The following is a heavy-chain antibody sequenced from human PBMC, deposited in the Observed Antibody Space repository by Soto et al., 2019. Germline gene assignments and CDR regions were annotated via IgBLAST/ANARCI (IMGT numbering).Heavy chain of an antibody. CDR1: GGSISTVGDY. Sequence: TLSLTCSVSGGSISTVGDYWTWIVHPPGKGLEWIGSIYHTGSTYYSKSLRSRLTMSVDTSKSQFSLRLSSVTAADTAVYYCARATGTLRSRNCDYWGQGSLVTVSS. CDR3: ARATGTLRSRNCDY. CDR2: IYHTGST. D-gene: IGHD1-1*01. V-gene: IGHV4-31*03. J-gene: IGHJ4*02.